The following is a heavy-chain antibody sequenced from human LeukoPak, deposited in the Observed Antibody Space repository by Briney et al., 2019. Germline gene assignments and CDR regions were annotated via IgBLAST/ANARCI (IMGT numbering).Heavy chain of an antibody. J-gene: IGHJ4*02. CDR2: ISYDGSNK. CDR1: GFTFSSYA. CDR3: ARDPTPKYSSSWYGYFDY. Sequence: GRSLRLSCAASGFTFSSYAMHWVRQAPGKGLEWVAVISYDGSNKYYADSVKGRFTISRDNSKNTLYLQMNSLRAEDTAVYYCARDPTPKYSSSWYGYFDYWGQGTLVTVSS. V-gene: IGHV3-30*04. D-gene: IGHD6-13*01.